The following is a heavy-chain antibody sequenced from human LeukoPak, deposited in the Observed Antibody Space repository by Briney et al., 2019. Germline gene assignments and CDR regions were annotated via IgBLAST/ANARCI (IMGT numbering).Heavy chain of an antibody. CDR3: ATSWIQLWYPLDY. V-gene: IGHV1-24*01. Sequence: ASGKVSCKVSGYTLTELSMHWVRQAPGKGLEWMGGFDPEDGETIYAQKFQGRVTMTEDTSTDTAYMELSSLRSEDTAVYYCATSWIQLWYPLDYWGQGTLVTVSS. CDR2: FDPEDGET. D-gene: IGHD5-18*01. CDR1: GYTLTELS. J-gene: IGHJ4*02.